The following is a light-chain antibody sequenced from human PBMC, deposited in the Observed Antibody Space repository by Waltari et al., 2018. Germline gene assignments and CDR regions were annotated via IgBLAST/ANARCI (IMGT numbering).Light chain of an antibody. CDR2: GAS. CDR3: QQYNNWPLS. J-gene: IGKJ4*01. Sequence: EIVMTQSPATLSVAPGERATLSCRASQSVSSNLAWYKQKPVQAPRLLISGASTSATGIPSRFSGSGSGVQLTLTLSSLQSEDFAVYYCQQYNNWPLSFGGGTKVEIK. CDR1: QSVSSN. V-gene: IGKV3-15*01.